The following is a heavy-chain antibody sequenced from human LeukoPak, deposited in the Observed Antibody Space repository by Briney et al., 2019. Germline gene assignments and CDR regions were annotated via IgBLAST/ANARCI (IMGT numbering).Heavy chain of an antibody. J-gene: IGHJ6*03. V-gene: IGHV1-69*05. CDR2: IIPIFGTA. D-gene: IGHD6-6*01. Sequence: GSSVKVSCKASGGTFSSYAISWVRQAPGQGLEWMGGIIPIFGTANYAQKFQGRVTITTDESTSTAYMELSSLRSEDPAVYYYARDSRRIAALYYYYYYMDVWGKGTTVTVSS. CDR3: ARDSRRIAALYYYYYYMDV. CDR1: GGTFSSYA.